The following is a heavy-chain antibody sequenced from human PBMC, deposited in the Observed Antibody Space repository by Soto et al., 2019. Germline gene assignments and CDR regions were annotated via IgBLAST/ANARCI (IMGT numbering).Heavy chain of an antibody. D-gene: IGHD2-8*01. CDR2: MNPNSGNT. J-gene: IGHJ6*02. Sequence: QVQLVQSGAEVKKPGASVKVSCKASGYTFTSYDINWVRQATGQGLEWMGWMNPNSGNTGYAQKFQGRDTVTRNTSISTAYMELSSLRSEDTAVYYCARGWRYCTNGVCLYGMDVWGQGTTVTVSS. CDR3: ARGWRYCTNGVCLYGMDV. V-gene: IGHV1-8*01. CDR1: GYTFTSYD.